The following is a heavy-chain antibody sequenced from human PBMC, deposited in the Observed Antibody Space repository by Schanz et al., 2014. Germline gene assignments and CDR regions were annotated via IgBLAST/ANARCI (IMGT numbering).Heavy chain of an antibody. CDR1: GFTFSSYG. CDR3: AREEGWGIAAAGPKHYYYGMDV. Sequence: QVQLVESGGGVVQFGRSLRLSCVASGFTFSSYGMHWVRQAPGKGLEWVSVIYSGIGAYYADSVKDRFTVSRDNSKNTVYLQMNRLRAEDTAVYYCAREEGWGIAAAGPKHYYYGMDVWGQGTTVTVSS. CDR2: IYSGIGA. J-gene: IGHJ6*02. D-gene: IGHD6-13*01. V-gene: IGHV3-NL1*01.